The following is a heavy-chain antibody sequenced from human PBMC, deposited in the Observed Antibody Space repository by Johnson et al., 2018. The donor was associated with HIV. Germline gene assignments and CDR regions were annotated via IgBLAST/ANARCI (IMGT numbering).Heavy chain of an antibody. CDR1: GFTFSNYW. CDR2: IKQDGREE. D-gene: IGHD3-22*01. Sequence: VQLVESGGGLIQPGGSLRLSCAASGFTFSNYWMSWVRQAPGKGLEWVANIKQDGREEFYVQSVRGRFTISRDNAKNSLYLQMNSLRAEDTAVYSCARDRGGYYYDSSGLDAFDIWGQGTMVTVSS. J-gene: IGHJ3*02. V-gene: IGHV3-7*01. CDR3: ARDRGGYYYDSSGLDAFDI.